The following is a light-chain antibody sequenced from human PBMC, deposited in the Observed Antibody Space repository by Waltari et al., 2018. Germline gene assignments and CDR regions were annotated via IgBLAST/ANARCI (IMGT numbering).Light chain of an antibody. CDR2: RDN. Sequence: QAGLTQPPSVSKDLRQTATLPCTGNSANVGNQGAAWLQQHQGHPPKLLSYRDNNRPSGISERFSASTSGSTASLTITGLQPEDEADYYCAAWDTSLNAWVFGGGTKVTVL. CDR1: SANVGNQG. V-gene: IGLV10-54*01. J-gene: IGLJ3*02. CDR3: AAWDTSLNAWV.